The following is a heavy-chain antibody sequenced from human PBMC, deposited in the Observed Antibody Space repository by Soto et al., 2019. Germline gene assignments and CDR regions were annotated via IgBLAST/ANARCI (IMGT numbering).Heavy chain of an antibody. Sequence: PGGSLRLSCAASGFTFSSYAMTWVRQAPGKGLEWVSSISSSSSYIYYADSVKGRFTISRDNAKNSLYLQMNSLRAEDTAVYYCARDPRKRDIAAAGTFDYWGQGTLVTVSS. D-gene: IGHD6-13*01. CDR2: ISSSSSYI. CDR3: ARDPRKRDIAAAGTFDY. J-gene: IGHJ4*02. V-gene: IGHV3-21*01. CDR1: GFTFSSYA.